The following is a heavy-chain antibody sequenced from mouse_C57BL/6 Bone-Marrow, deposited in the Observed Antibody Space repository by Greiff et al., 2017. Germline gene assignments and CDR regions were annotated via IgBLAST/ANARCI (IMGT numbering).Heavy chain of an antibody. CDR3: ARHLLGAMDY. V-gene: IGHV5-9*01. D-gene: IGHD2-1*01. Sequence: EVQRVESGGGLVKPGGSLKLSCAASGFTFSSYTMSWVRQTPEKRLEWVATISGCGGNTYYPDSVKGRFTISRDNAKNTLYLQMSSLRTEDTALYYCARHLLGAMDYWGQGTSVTVSS. J-gene: IGHJ4*01. CDR2: ISGCGGNT. CDR1: GFTFSSYT.